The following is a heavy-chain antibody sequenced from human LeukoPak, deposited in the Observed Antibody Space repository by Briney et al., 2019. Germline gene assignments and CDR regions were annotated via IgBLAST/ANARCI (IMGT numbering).Heavy chain of an antibody. D-gene: IGHD5-18*01. Sequence: GGSLRLSCVVSGFTFSNYWMTWVRQAPGKGLEWVANIQQDGSEKYYVDSVKGRFTIFRDNAKNSVYLQMNSLRAEDTAVYYCARFGYSHGYGWGGGYYYYYMDVWGKGTTVTVSS. CDR3: ARFGYSHGYGWGGGYYYYYMDV. J-gene: IGHJ6*03. V-gene: IGHV3-7*01. CDR1: GFTFSNYW. CDR2: IQQDGSEK.